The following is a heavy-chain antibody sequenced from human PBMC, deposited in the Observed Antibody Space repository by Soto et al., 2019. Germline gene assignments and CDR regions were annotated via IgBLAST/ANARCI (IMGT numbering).Heavy chain of an antibody. Sequence: ASVKVSCKASGYTFTSYYMHWVRQAPGQGLEWMGIINPSCGSTSYAQKFQGRVTMTRDTSTSTVYMELSSLRSEDTAVYYCARDQYRRGGSSWAVTLTLLGSYYYHYGMDVWGQGTTVTVSS. CDR2: INPSCGST. CDR1: GYTFTSYY. D-gene: IGHD6-13*01. V-gene: IGHV1-46*01. CDR3: ARDQYRRGGSSWAVTLTLLGSYYYHYGMDV. J-gene: IGHJ6*02.